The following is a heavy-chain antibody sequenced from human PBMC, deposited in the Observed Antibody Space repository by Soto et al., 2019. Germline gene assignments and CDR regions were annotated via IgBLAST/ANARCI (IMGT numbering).Heavy chain of an antibody. CDR2: INPGNGNT. D-gene: IGHD4-17*01. J-gene: IGHJ2*01. Sequence: QVQVVQSGAEVKKPGASVKVSCKASGYTFTSYAMHWVRQAPGQRLEWMGWINPGNGNTKNSQKFQGRVTINRDTFASTAYMELSSLRSEDTAVYYCASGASSVTTFYFDLWGRGTLVTVSS. V-gene: IGHV1-3*01. CDR1: GYTFTSYA. CDR3: ASGASSVTTFYFDL.